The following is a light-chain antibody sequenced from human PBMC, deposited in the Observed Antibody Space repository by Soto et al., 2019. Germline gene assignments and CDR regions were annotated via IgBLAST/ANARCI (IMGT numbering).Light chain of an antibody. Sequence: DIQMTQSPSSVSASVVDRVTITCQASQGISRSLAWYQQKPGKAPKLLIYSASSLQSGVPSRFSGSGFGTDFTLTISSLQPEDFATYYCQQTYNTPLTFGGGTKVDIK. CDR3: QQTYNTPLT. CDR1: QGISRS. CDR2: SAS. J-gene: IGKJ4*01. V-gene: IGKV1D-12*01.